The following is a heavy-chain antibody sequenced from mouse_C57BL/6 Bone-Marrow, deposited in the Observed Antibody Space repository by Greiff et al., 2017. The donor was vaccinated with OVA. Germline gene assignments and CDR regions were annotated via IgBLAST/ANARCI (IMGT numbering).Heavy chain of an antibody. V-gene: IGHV1-69*01. J-gene: IGHJ1*03. Sequence: VQLQQSGAELVMPGASVKLSCTASGYTFTSYSMHWVKQRPEQGLEWIGEIDPSDGYTNYYQTFKGKSTLTVDKASSTAYMQLSSLTSEDSAVYYCARDYYGNSPGWGTGTTLTVSS. CDR3: ARDYYGNSPG. CDR1: GYTFTSYS. CDR2: IDPSDGYT. D-gene: IGHD1-1*01.